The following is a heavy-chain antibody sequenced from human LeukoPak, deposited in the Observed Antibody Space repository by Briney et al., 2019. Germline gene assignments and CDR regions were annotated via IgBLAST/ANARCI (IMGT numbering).Heavy chain of an antibody. CDR1: GGSISSFY. CDR3: AREGNWNGPGYFDY. J-gene: IGHJ4*02. CDR2: ISYTGST. D-gene: IGHD1-1*01. Sequence: PSETLSLTCTVSGGSISSFYWSWVRQPPGKGLEWIGYISYTGSTNYNPSLKSRVTISVDTSKNQFSLKLSSVTAADTAVYYCAREGNWNGPGYFDYWGQGTLVTVSS. V-gene: IGHV4-59*01.